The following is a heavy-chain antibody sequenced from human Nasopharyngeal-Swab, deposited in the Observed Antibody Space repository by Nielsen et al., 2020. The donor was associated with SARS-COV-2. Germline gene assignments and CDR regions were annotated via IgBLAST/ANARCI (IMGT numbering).Heavy chain of an antibody. Sequence: ASVKVSCKASGYTFTSYDIHWVRQAPGQGLEWMAVITPSGGATNYARKFRGRVTMTRDPSTSTVYLDLSSLKSEDTAVYFCASEPGGMAAPGKHFDPWGQGTLVTVSS. CDR2: ITPSGGAT. CDR1: GYTFTSYD. CDR3: ASEPGGMAAPGKHFDP. J-gene: IGHJ5*02. V-gene: IGHV1-46*01. D-gene: IGHD6-13*01.